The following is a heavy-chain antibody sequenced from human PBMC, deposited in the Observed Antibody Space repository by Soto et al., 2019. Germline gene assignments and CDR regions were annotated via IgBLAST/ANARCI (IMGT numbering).Heavy chain of an antibody. Sequence: QVQLVQSGAEVKKPGSSVKVSCKASGGTFSSYTISWVRQAPGQGLEWMGRIIPILGIANYAQKFQGRVTITADKSTSTAYMELSSLRSEDTAVYYCARDYLRDYYYYMDVWGKGTTVTVSS. CDR3: ARDYLRDYYYYMDV. CDR1: GGTFSSYT. CDR2: IIPILGIA. D-gene: IGHD3-16*01. V-gene: IGHV1-69*02. J-gene: IGHJ6*03.